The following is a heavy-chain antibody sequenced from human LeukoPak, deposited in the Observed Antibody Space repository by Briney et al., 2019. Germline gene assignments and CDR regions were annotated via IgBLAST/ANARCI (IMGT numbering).Heavy chain of an antibody. CDR3: ATQEWELLGILGY. D-gene: IGHD1-26*01. V-gene: IGHV1-69*13. CDR2: IIPIFGTA. J-gene: IGHJ4*02. Sequence: ASVKVSCKASGGTFSSYAISWVRQAPGQGLEWMGGIIPIFGTANYAQKFQGRVTITADESTSTVYMELSSLRSEDTAVYYCATQEWELLGILGYWGQGTLVTVSS. CDR1: GGTFSSYA.